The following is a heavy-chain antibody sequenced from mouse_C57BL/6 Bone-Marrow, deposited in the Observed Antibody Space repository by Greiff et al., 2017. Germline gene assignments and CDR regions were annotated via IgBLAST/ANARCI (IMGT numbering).Heavy chain of an antibody. V-gene: IGHV14-4*01. CDR1: GFNIKDDY. J-gene: IGHJ1*03. D-gene: IGHD1-1*01. CDR2: IEPENGDT. CDR3: TTPQYYGSSWYFDV. Sequence: VQLQQSGAELVRPGASVKLSCTASGFNIKDDYMHWVKQRPEQGLEWIGWIEPENGDTEYASKFQGKATITADTSSNTAYLQLSSLTSEDTAVYYCTTPQYYGSSWYFDVWGTGTTVTVSS.